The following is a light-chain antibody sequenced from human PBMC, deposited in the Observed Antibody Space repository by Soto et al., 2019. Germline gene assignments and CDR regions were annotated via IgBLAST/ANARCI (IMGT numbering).Light chain of an antibody. CDR3: QSYDSSLSGYV. J-gene: IGLJ1*01. CDR1: SSNIGAGYD. V-gene: IGLV1-40*01. Sequence: QSVRTRPPSVFGAPGQRVTISCPGSSSNIGAGYDVHWYQQLPGTAPKLLIYGNSNRPSGVPDRFSGSKSGTSASLAITGLQAEDEADYYCQSYDSSLSGYVFGTGTKVTVL. CDR2: GNS.